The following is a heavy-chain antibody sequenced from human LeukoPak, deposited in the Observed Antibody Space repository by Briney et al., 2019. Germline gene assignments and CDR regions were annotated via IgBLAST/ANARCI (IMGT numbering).Heavy chain of an antibody. D-gene: IGHD2-21*02. Sequence: ASVRASCKAAGYVFRSFYIHWVRQAPGRGLEWMGIIDPSDGRTSYAQKFRGRVTMTRDTSTSTVYMTMRGLRSEDTAIYFCARNGGYCDGGDDCYPSPFTDVWGKGTTVIVSS. J-gene: IGHJ6*04. CDR2: IDPSDGRT. CDR1: GYVFRSFY. CDR3: ARNGGYCDGGDDCYPSPFTDV. V-gene: IGHV1-46*01.